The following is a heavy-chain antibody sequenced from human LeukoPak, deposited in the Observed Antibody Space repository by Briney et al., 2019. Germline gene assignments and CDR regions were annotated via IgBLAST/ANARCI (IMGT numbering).Heavy chain of an antibody. CDR3: ARSQLGGSIGD. J-gene: IGHJ4*02. CDR1: GFTFSDYY. Sequence: GGSLRLSCAASGFTFSDYYLSWIRQAPGKGLEGISYISSSGRTIYYADSVKGRFTISRDNAKNSLYLQMNSLRAEDTAVYYCARSQLGGSIGDWGQGTLVTVSS. V-gene: IGHV3-11*01. CDR2: ISSSGRTI. D-gene: IGHD2-15*01.